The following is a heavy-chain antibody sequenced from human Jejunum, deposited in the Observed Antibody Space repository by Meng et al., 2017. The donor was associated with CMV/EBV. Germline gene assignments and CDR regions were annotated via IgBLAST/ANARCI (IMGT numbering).Heavy chain of an antibody. V-gene: IGHV4-4*02. CDR2: KSPTESS. J-gene: IGHJ4*02. D-gene: IGHD2-2*02. CDR3: VRGRCTRTSCYKGAFDF. CDR1: SISNLNW. Sequence: SISNLNWWSWVRQSPGQGLEWLGEKSPTESSNSNPSLKSRITISVDRSRNQFSLELTSVTAADTAVYYCVRGRCTRTSCYKGAFDFWSQGTLVTVSS.